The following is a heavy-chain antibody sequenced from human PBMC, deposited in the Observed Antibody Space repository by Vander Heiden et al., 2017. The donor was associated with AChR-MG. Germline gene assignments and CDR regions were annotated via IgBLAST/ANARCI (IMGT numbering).Heavy chain of an antibody. D-gene: IGHD3-10*01. V-gene: IGHV1-69*06. J-gene: IGHJ4*02. CDR1: GGTFSSYA. CDR3: AGLASLYGSGSYETNQ. Sequence: QVQLVQSGAEVKKPGSSVKVSCKASGGTFSSYAISWVRQAPGQGPEWMGGIIPIFGTANYAQKFQCRVTITADKSTSTAYMELSSLRSEDTAVYYCAGLASLYGSGSYETNQWGQGTLVTVSS. CDR2: IIPIFGTA.